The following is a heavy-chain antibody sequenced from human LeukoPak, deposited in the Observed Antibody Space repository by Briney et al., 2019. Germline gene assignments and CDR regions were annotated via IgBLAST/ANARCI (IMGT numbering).Heavy chain of an antibody. J-gene: IGHJ2*01. CDR2: INPNSGGT. CDR3: ARGCSGGRCPLGYFDL. CDR1: GYTFTGYY. V-gene: IGHV1-2*02. Sequence: GASVKVSCKASGYTFTGYYIQWVRQAPRQGLEWMGWINPNSGGTNYAQKLQGRVTMTTDTSISTAYMELSRLRSDDTADTAMYYCARGCSGGRCPLGYFDLWGRGTLVTVSS. D-gene: IGHD2-15*01.